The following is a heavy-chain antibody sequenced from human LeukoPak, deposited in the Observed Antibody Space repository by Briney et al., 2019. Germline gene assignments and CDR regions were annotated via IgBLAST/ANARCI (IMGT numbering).Heavy chain of an antibody. Sequence: GGSLRLSCAASGFIFSSYAMSWVRQAPGKGLEGVSTISDSGGSTYYADSLKGRFTISIDNSKNTLYLHMNSLRAEDTALYYCAGDTSSSPMGFDYWGQGTLVTVSS. CDR3: AGDTSSSPMGFDY. CDR2: ISDSGGST. J-gene: IGHJ4*02. V-gene: IGHV3-23*01. CDR1: GFIFSSYA. D-gene: IGHD6-6*01.